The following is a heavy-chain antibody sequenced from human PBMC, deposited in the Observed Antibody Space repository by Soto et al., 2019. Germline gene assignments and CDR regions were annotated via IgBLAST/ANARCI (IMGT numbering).Heavy chain of an antibody. D-gene: IGHD1-1*01. CDR3: ANPPFGYYSHYHYGMDV. V-gene: IGHV3-23*01. CDR1: GFTFSSYA. J-gene: IGHJ6*02. Sequence: GESLRLSCAASGFTFSSYAMSCVRHAPGNGVEWVSAISGSGGSTYYADSVTGRFIISRHNSKTTLYLQMNTLRAEDTAVYYCANPPFGYYSHYHYGMDVWGQGTTVTVSS. CDR2: ISGSGGST.